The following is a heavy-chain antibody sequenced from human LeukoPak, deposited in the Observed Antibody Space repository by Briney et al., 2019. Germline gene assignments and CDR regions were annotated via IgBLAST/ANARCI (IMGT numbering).Heavy chain of an antibody. D-gene: IGHD4-11*01. CDR2: IIPIFGTA. CDR1: GGTFSSYA. CDR3: ARNRDYSNAGDAFDI. V-gene: IGHV1-69*13. Sequence: GASVKVSCKASGGTFSSYAISWVRQAPGQGLEWMGGIIPIFGTANYAQKFQGRVTITADESTSTAYMELSSLRSEDTAVYYCARNRDYSNAGDAFDIWGQGTMVTVSS. J-gene: IGHJ3*02.